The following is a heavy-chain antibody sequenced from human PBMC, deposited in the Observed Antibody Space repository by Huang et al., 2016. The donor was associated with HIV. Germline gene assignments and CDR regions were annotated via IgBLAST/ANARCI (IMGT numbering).Heavy chain of an antibody. CDR2: ISSSMSYI. Sequence: EVQLVESGGGLVKPGGSLRVSCTASGFTLSGYTMNWVRQAPGKGLEWVSCISSSMSYIYYADSVKGRFTISRDNAKNSLYLQMNSLRAEDTAVYYCARVYDDVWGTYRYTDWYFDLWGRGTLVTVSS. D-gene: IGHD3-16*02. CDR1: GFTLSGYT. J-gene: IGHJ2*01. CDR3: ARVYDDVWGTYRYTDWYFDL. V-gene: IGHV3-21*01.